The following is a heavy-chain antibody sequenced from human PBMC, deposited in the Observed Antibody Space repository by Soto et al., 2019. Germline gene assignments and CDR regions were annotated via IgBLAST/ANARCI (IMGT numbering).Heavy chain of an antibody. V-gene: IGHV3-30*18. CDR1: GFTFSSYG. D-gene: IGHD3-9*01. J-gene: IGHJ4*02. Sequence: QVQLVESGGGVVQPGRSLRLSCAASGFTFSSYGMHWVRQAPGKGLEWVAVISYDGSNKYYADSVKGRFTISRDNSKNTLYLQMNSLRAEDTAVYYCAEARRILTGYNDYWGQGTLVTVSS. CDR3: AEARRILTGYNDY. CDR2: ISYDGSNK.